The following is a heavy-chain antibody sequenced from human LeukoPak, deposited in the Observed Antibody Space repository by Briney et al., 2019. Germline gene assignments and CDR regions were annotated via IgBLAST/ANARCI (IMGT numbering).Heavy chain of an antibody. CDR3: ARVGYSSGWYGWFDP. V-gene: IGHV3-21*01. CDR1: GFTFSSYS. Sequence: GGSLRLSCAASGFTFSSYSMNWVRQAPGKGLECVSSISSSSNYIYYADSVKGRFTISRDNAKNSLFLQMNSLRAEDTAVYYCARVGYSSGWYGWFDPWGQGTLVTVSS. CDR2: ISSSSNYI. D-gene: IGHD6-19*01. J-gene: IGHJ5*02.